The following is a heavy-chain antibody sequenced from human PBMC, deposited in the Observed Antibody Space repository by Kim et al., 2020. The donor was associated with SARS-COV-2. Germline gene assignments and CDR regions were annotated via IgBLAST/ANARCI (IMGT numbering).Heavy chain of an antibody. D-gene: IGHD3-10*01. Sequence: ASVKVSCKASGYTFTHFFLHWVRQAPGQGLEWMGMINPSGGKTTYAQRFQGRVTMTRDTSTSTVYLDLSSLRSEDTAVYYCARDFPGSPPTLNPYNWLAPWGQGTLVTVSS. CDR3: ARDFPGSPPTLNPYNWLAP. V-gene: IGHV1-46*01. CDR2: INPSGGKT. J-gene: IGHJ5*02. CDR1: GYTFTHFF.